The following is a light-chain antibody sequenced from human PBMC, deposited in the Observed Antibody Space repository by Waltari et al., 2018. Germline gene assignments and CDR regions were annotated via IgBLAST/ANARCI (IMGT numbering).Light chain of an antibody. CDR3: QVWDSGSDHWV. CDR2: DGH. V-gene: IGLV3-21*02. CDR1: NIGSKS. Sequence: SYVLTQPPSVSVPPGQAATLTCGGNNIGSKSVPWPQQKTGQAPVLVMYDGHDRPSEIPERFSGSNSGSTATLTINRVEAGDEADYYCQVWDSGSDHWVFGGGTKLTVL. J-gene: IGLJ3*02.